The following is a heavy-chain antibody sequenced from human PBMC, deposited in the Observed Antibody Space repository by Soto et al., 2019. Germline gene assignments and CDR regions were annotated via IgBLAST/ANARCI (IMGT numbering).Heavy chain of an antibody. J-gene: IGHJ5*01. CDR1: GGTFSTFA. Sequence: QVQLVQSGAEVKKPGSAVKVSCKTSGGTFSTFAISWVRQAPGQGLEWMGGIIPIYGTTNYAQKFQGRVTITADESTSTAYMELSSLRSEDTTVYYCARDLGGCSGYSCRYYWLDSWGQGTLVTVSS. V-gene: IGHV1-69*01. D-gene: IGHD2-15*01. CDR2: IIPIYGTT. CDR3: ARDLGGCSGYSCRYYWLDS.